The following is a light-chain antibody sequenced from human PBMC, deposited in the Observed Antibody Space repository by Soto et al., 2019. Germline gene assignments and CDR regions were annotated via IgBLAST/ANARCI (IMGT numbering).Light chain of an antibody. Sequence: QSALTQPPSASGSPGQSVTISCTGTSSDVGCYNYVSWYQQHPGKAPKLMISEVSKRPSGVPDRFSGSKSGNTASLTVSGLQAEDEADYYCSSFAGNNNLVFGGGTKLTVL. J-gene: IGLJ2*01. CDR3: SSFAGNNNLV. V-gene: IGLV2-8*01. CDR1: SSDVGCYNY. CDR2: EVS.